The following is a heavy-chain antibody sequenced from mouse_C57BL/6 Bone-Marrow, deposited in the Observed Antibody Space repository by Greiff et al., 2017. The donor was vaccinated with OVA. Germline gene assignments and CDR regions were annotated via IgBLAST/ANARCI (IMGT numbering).Heavy chain of an antibody. V-gene: IGHV5-12*01. CDR1: GFTFSDYY. CDR3: SRDVAY. J-gene: IGHJ3*01. Sequence: EVKLVESGGGLVQPGGSLKLSCAASGFTFSDYYMYWVRQTPEKRLEWVAYISNGGGSTYYPDTVKGRFTISRDNAKNTLYLQMSRLKSEDTAMYYCSRDVAYWGQGTLVTVSA. CDR2: ISNGGGST.